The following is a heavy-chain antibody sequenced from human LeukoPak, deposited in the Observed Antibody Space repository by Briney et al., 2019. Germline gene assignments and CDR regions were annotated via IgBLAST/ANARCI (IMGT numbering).Heavy chain of an antibody. CDR1: GYRLASYG. CDR2: ISTYNGNT. J-gene: IGHJ5*02. Sequence: ASVKVSCRASGYRLASYGISWVRQIPGQGLECMGWISTYNGNTNYPQKLQGRVTMSTDTSTSTAYMELGSLRSDDTAVYYCAREWYNSGINWFDPWGQGTLVTVSS. CDR3: AREWYNSGINWFDP. D-gene: IGHD6-19*01. V-gene: IGHV1-18*01.